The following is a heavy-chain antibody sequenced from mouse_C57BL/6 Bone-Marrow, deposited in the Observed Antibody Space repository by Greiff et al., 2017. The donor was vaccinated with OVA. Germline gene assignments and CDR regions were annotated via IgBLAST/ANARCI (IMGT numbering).Heavy chain of an antibody. J-gene: IGHJ3*01. CDR1: GYSITSGYY. Sequence: VQLKESGPGLVKPSQSLSLTCSVTGYSITSGYYWNWIRQFPGNKLEWMGYISNDGSNNYNPSLKNRISITRDTSKNQFFLKLNSVTTEDTATYCCARVAGSWFAYWGQGTLVTVSA. D-gene: IGHD2-2*01. CDR2: ISNDGSN. V-gene: IGHV3-6*01. CDR3: ARVAGSWFAY.